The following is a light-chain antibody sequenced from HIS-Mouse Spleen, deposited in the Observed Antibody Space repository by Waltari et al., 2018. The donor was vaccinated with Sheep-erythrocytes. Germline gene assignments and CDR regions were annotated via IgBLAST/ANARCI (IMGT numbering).Light chain of an antibody. V-gene: IGLV4-69*01. CDR1: SGHSSYA. Sequence: QLVLTQSPSASASLGASVKLTCTLSSGHSSYAIAWHQQQPEKGPRYLMTLNSDGSHSKGDGIPDRFSDSSSGAERYRTISSLQSEDEADYYCQTWGTGIVVFGGGTKLTVL. CDR2: LNSDGSH. J-gene: IGLJ2*01. CDR3: QTWGTGIVV.